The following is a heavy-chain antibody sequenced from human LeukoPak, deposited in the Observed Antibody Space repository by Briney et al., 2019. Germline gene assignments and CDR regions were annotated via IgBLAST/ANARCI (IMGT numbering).Heavy chain of an antibody. CDR3: ARAIFGVVHYYYMDV. CDR2: FDPEKSET. V-gene: IGHV1-24*01. Sequence: ASVKVSCKVSGYTFTELSMHWVRQAPGKGLEWMGGFDPEKSETIYAQNFQGRVTMTEDTSTETAYMELSSLRSEDTAVYYCARAIFGVVHYYYMDVWGKGTTVTVSS. J-gene: IGHJ6*03. CDR1: GYTFTELS. D-gene: IGHD3-3*01.